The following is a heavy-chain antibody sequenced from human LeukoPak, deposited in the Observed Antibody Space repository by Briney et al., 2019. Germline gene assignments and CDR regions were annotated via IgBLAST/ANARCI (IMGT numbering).Heavy chain of an antibody. CDR3: ARDQADFWSGHSLDAFDI. Sequence: GGSLRLSCAASGFTFSSYLMSWVRQAPGKGLEWVANIKQDGSEKYYVDSVKGRFTISRDNAENSLYLQMNSLRAEDTAVYYCARDQADFWSGHSLDAFDIWGQGTMVTVSS. D-gene: IGHD3-3*01. CDR2: IKQDGSEK. J-gene: IGHJ3*02. V-gene: IGHV3-7*01. CDR1: GFTFSSYL.